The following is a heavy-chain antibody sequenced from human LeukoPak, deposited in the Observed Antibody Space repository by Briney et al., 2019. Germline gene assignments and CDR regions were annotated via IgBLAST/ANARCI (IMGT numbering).Heavy chain of an antibody. CDR1: GFTFSSYS. Sequence: GGSLRLSCAASGFTFSSYSMNWVRQAPGKGLEWVSTISGSGGSTYYADSVKGRFTISRDNSKNTLYLQMNSLRAEDTAVYYCAKHLIYDSSGYYYPNAEYFQHWGQGTLVTVSS. J-gene: IGHJ1*01. D-gene: IGHD3-22*01. CDR3: AKHLIYDSSGYYYPNAEYFQH. CDR2: ISGSGGST. V-gene: IGHV3-23*01.